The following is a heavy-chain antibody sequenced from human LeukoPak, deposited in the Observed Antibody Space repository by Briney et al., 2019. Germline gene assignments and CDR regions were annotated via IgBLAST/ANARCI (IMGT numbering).Heavy chain of an antibody. CDR3: ASLLIPDIDY. V-gene: IGHV3-30-3*01. Sequence: GGSLRLSCAASGFTFSGYAMHWVRQAPGRGLEWVAVISYDGSQKYYADSVTGRCTISRDNSKNTLFLQMTSLRPEDTAVYYCASLLIPDIDYWGQGTLVTVSS. D-gene: IGHD2-21*01. CDR2: ISYDGSQK. J-gene: IGHJ4*02. CDR1: GFTFSGYA.